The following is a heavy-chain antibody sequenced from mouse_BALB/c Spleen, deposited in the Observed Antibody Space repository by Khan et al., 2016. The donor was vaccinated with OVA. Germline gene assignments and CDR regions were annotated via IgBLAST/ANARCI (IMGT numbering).Heavy chain of an antibody. D-gene: IGHD1-3*01. CDR2: IWAGGST. Sequence: QVQLKESGPGLVAPSQTLSITCTVSGFSLSNYGVHWVRQPPGKGLEWLGVIWAGGSTNHNSALMSRLSISKEDSKSHVFLKMNSLQTDDTARYYCARAFYNGAWFAYWGQGTLVTVSA. CDR3: ARAFYNGAWFAY. V-gene: IGHV2-9*02. J-gene: IGHJ3*01. CDR1: GFSLSNYG.